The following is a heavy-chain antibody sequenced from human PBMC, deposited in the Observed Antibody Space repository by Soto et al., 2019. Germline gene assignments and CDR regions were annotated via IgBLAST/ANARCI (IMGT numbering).Heavy chain of an antibody. Sequence: QVQLVQSGAEVKKPGSSVKVSCKASGGTFSSYAISWVRQAPGQGLEWMGGIIPIFGTANYAQKFQGRVTITADESTSTAYIELSSLRSEDTAVYYCAREGEGYCSGGSCYSGRNWFDPWGEGTLVTVSS. J-gene: IGHJ5*02. CDR1: GGTFSSYA. V-gene: IGHV1-69*01. CDR3: AREGEGYCSGGSCYSGRNWFDP. CDR2: IIPIFGTA. D-gene: IGHD2-15*01.